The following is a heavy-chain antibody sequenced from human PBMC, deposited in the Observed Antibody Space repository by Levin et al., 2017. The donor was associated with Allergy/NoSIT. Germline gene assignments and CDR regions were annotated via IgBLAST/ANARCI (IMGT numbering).Heavy chain of an antibody. CDR3: ARHLRRLYNWFDP. V-gene: IGHV4-59*08. Sequence: SQTLSLTCTVSGGSISSYYWSWIRQPPGKGLEWIGYIYYSGSTNYNPSLKSRVTISVDTSKNQFSLKLSSVTAADTAVYYCARHLRRLYNWFDPWGQGTLVTVSS. CDR2: IYYSGST. J-gene: IGHJ5*02. CDR1: GGSISSYY. D-gene: IGHD6-25*01.